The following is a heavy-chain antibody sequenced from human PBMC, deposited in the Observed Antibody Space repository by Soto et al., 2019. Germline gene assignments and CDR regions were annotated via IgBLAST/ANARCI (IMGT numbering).Heavy chain of an antibody. CDR3: ARDRWGIVVVPAAIYGMDV. J-gene: IGHJ6*02. V-gene: IGHV3-33*01. D-gene: IGHD2-2*01. Sequence: QVQLVESGGGVVQPGRSLRLSCAASGFTFSSYGMHWVRQAPCKGLEWVAVIWYDGSNKYYADSVKGRFTISRDNSKNTLYLQMNSLRAEDTAVYYCARDRWGIVVVPAAIYGMDVWGQGTTVTVSS. CDR2: IWYDGSNK. CDR1: GFTFSSYG.